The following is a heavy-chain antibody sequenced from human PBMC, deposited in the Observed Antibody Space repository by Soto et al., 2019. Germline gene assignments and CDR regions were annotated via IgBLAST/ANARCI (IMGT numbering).Heavy chain of an antibody. Sequence: QVQLVQSGAEVKKPGASVKVSCKVSGYTLTELSMHWVRRAPGEGRQWMGGIDPEVGETIYAQKFQGRVTMTEDTSTDTAYMELSSLRSEDTAVYYCARGVGIAARRVWDYWGQGTLVTVSS. CDR3: ARGVGIAARRVWDY. J-gene: IGHJ4*02. CDR2: IDPEVGET. V-gene: IGHV1-24*01. D-gene: IGHD6-6*01. CDR1: GYTLTELS.